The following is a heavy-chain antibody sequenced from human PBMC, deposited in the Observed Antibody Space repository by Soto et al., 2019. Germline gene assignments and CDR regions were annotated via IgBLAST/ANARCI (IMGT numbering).Heavy chain of an antibody. J-gene: IGHJ4*02. Sequence: VKVSCKASGGTFSSYAISWVRQAPGQGLEWMGGIIPIFGTANYAQKFQGRVTITADESTSTAYMELSSLRSEDTAVYYCARSPHPELWFGEFPPCYFDYWGQGNLVTVSS. CDR3: ARSPHPELWFGEFPPCYFDY. D-gene: IGHD3-10*01. V-gene: IGHV1-69*01. CDR1: GGTFSSYA. CDR2: IIPIFGTA.